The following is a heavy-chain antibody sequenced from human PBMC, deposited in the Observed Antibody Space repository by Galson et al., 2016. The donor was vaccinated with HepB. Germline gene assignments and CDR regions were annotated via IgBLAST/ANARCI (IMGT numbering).Heavy chain of an antibody. CDR1: GFTFSSYV. D-gene: IGHD1-26*01. CDR3: ARDREEEGYFDY. Sequence: SLRLSCAASGFTFSSYVMHWVRQAPGKGLEWVAVISYDGSTKYYADSVRGRFTISRDNSKNTLYLQMNSLSSEDTAVYYCARDREEEGYFDYWGQGALVTVSS. J-gene: IGHJ4*02. V-gene: IGHV3-30-3*01. CDR2: ISYDGSTK.